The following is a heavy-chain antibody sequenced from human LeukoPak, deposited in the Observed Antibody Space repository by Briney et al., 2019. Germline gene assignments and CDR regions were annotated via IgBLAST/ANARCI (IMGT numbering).Heavy chain of an antibody. Sequence: GGSLRLSCAASGFTFSNAWMSWVRQAPGKGLEWVSSISSSSSYIYYADSVKGRFTISRDNAKNSLYLQMNSLRAEDTAVYYCAGDSGGYGGNSNDAFDIWGQGTMVTVSS. CDR2: ISSSSSYI. CDR3: AGDSGGYGGNSNDAFDI. J-gene: IGHJ3*02. CDR1: GFTFSNAW. D-gene: IGHD4-23*01. V-gene: IGHV3-21*01.